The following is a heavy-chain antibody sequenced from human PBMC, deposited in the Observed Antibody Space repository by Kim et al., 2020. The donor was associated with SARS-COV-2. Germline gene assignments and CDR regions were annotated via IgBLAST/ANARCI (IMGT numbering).Heavy chain of an antibody. D-gene: IGHD3-22*01. J-gene: IGHJ6*02. V-gene: IGHV4-34*01. CDR1: GGSFSGYY. CDR2: INHSGST. CDR3: ARASGGITMIVVVTPYYYYGMDV. Sequence: SETLSLTCAVYGGSFSGYYWSWIRQPLGKGLEWIGEINHSGSTNYNPSLKSRVTISVDTSKNQFSLKLSSVTAADTAVYYCARASGGITMIVVVTPYYYYGMDVWGQGTTVTVSS.